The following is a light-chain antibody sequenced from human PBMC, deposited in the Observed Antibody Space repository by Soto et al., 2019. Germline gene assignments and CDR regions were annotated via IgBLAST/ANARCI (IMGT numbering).Light chain of an antibody. Sequence: ETVLTQSPGTLSLSPGERATLSCRASQIVINNFLAWYQQKPGQAPWLLIYGASSRATGVPDRFSGSGSGTDFTLTISRLEPEDFTVYYCQQYGSSPWTFGQGTKVEIK. CDR1: QIVINNF. V-gene: IGKV3-20*01. CDR3: QQYGSSPWT. CDR2: GAS. J-gene: IGKJ1*01.